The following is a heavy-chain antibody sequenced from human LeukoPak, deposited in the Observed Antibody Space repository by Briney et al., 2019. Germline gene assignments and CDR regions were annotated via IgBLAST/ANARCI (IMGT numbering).Heavy chain of an antibody. CDR2: TYYRSKWYS. CDR1: GDSVSSNSAA. CDR3: AREFFLGLPD. D-gene: IGHD2/OR15-2a*01. V-gene: IGHV6-1*01. J-gene: IGHJ4*02. Sequence: SQTLSLTCAISGDSVSSNSAAWNWIRQSPSRRLEWLGRTYYRSKWYSDYALSVKSRLSINADTSKNQFSLQLNSVTPEDTAVYYCAREFFLGLPDWGQGTLVTVSS.